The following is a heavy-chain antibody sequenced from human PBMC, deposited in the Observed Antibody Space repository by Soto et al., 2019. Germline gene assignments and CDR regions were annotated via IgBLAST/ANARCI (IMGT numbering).Heavy chain of an antibody. CDR3: AKDSHYGSGSYDWFDP. CDR2: ISGSGGST. J-gene: IGHJ5*02. Sequence: GGSLRLSCAASGFTFSSYAMSWVRQAPGKGLEWVSAISGSGGSTYYADSVKGRFTISRDNSKNTLYLQMNSLRAEDTAVYYCAKDSHYGSGSYDWFDPWGQGTLVTVSS. V-gene: IGHV3-23*01. D-gene: IGHD3-10*01. CDR1: GFTFSSYA.